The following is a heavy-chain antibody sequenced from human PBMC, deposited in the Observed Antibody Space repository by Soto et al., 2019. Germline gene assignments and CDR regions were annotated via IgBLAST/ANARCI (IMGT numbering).Heavy chain of an antibody. V-gene: IGHV4-31*03. J-gene: IGHJ4*02. D-gene: IGHD1-20*01. CDR3: ARSLMVITGTDSFDY. CDR1: GGSLSSGGYY. CDR2: IYYSGST. Sequence: PSETLSLTCTVSGGSLSSGGYYWSWIRQHPGKGLEWIGYIYYSGSTYYNPSLKRRGTISVDTSKNQFSLKLSSVTAADPAVYYCARSLMVITGTDSFDYWDQGTLVATSS.